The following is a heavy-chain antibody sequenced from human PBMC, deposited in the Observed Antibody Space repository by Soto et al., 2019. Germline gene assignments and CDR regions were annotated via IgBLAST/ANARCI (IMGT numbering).Heavy chain of an antibody. CDR2: ISAYNGNT. V-gene: IGHV1-18*01. CDR1: GYTFTSYG. CDR3: ARDDYGDYESSYYYGMDV. J-gene: IGHJ6*02. D-gene: IGHD4-17*01. Sequence: GASVKVSCKASGYTFTSYGISWVRQAPGQGLEWMGWISAYNGNTNYAQKLQGRVTMTTDTSTSTAYMELRSLRSDDTAVYYCARDDYGDYESSYYYGMDVWGQGTTVTSP.